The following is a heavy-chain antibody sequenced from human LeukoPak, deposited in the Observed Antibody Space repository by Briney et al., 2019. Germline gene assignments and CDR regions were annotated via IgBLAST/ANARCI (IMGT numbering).Heavy chain of an antibody. J-gene: IGHJ4*02. CDR2: ITSDGGST. Sequence: PGGSLRLSCSASGFAFGTYAIHWVRQAPGRGLEYVSAITSDGGSTHYADSVKGRFTISRDNSKNTLSLQMSSLRAEDTAMYYCVKLGCSSTTCYGNYWGQGTLVTVSS. D-gene: IGHD2-2*01. V-gene: IGHV3-64D*09. CDR3: VKLGCSSTTCYGNY. CDR1: GFAFGTYA.